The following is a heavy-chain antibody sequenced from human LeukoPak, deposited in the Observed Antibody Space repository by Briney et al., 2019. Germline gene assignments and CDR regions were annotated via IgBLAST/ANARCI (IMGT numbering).Heavy chain of an antibody. J-gene: IGHJ5*02. Sequence: PSETLSLTCAVYGGSFSGYYWSWIRQPPGKGLEWIGEINHSGSTNYNPSLKSRVTISVDTSKNQFSLKLSSVTAADTAVYYCARRRWFDPWGQGTLVTVSS. CDR3: ARRRWFDP. CDR1: GGSFSGYY. CDR2: INHSGST. V-gene: IGHV4-34*01.